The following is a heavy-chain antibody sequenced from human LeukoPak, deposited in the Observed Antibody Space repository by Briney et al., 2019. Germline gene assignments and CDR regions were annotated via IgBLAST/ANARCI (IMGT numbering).Heavy chain of an antibody. J-gene: IGHJ4*02. Sequence: SQTLSLTCAVSGGSISGGGYSWSWIRQPPGKGLEWIGYIYHSGSTYYNPSLKSRVTISVDRSKNQFSLKLSSVTAADTAVYYCAREMGSGSLDYWGQGTLVTVSS. CDR2: IYHSGST. CDR3: AREMGSGSLDY. CDR1: GGSISGGGYS. V-gene: IGHV4-30-2*01. D-gene: IGHD1-1*01.